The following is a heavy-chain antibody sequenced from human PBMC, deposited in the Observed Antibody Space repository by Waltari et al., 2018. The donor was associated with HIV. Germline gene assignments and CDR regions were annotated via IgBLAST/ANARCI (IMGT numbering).Heavy chain of an antibody. Sequence: QAQLVQSGAEVKKPGASVKVSCKASVYTFPPYGINWLRQAPGKGSEWMGRIGGYNGNTNYAQNHQGRITRTKDTSTSTAYMELRSLRPDDTAVYYCAKRELRYYYMDVWGKGTKVTVSS. J-gene: IGHJ6*03. CDR2: IGGYNGNT. D-gene: IGHD1-26*01. CDR3: AKRELRYYYMDV. CDR1: VYTFPPYG. V-gene: IGHV1-18*01.